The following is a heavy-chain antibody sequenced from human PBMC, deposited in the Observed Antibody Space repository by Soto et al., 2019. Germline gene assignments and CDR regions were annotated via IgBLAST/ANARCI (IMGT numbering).Heavy chain of an antibody. CDR2: LIPIYDAP. CDR3: ARVRDPHLDHYGLDV. D-gene: IGHD2-21*02. V-gene: IGHV1-69*06. Sequence: QVQLVQSGAEVKNPGSSVKVSCKTSGFRFDVYGIHWVRQAPGQGREWVGGLIPIYDAPYYAQKFQGRVTITADKSTTTVHLELSSLRSDDTAVYFCARVRDPHLDHYGLDVWGQGTTVTVS. J-gene: IGHJ6*02. CDR1: GFRFDVYG.